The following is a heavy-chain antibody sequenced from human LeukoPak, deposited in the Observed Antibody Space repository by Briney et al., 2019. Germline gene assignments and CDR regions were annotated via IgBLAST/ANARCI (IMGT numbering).Heavy chain of an antibody. CDR1: GGSISSYY. Sequence: SETLSLTCTVSGGSISSYYWSWIRQPPGKGLEWIGYIYYSGSTNYNPSLKSRVTISVDTSKNQFSLTLSSVTAAATAVYYRARGYGGNPKWFDPWGQGTLVTVSS. D-gene: IGHD4-23*01. V-gene: IGHV4-59*01. CDR2: IYYSGST. J-gene: IGHJ5*02. CDR3: ARGYGGNPKWFDP.